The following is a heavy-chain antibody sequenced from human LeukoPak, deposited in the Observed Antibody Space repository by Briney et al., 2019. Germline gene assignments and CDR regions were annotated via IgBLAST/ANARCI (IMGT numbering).Heavy chain of an antibody. Sequence: GGSLRLSCAASGFTFSSYSMNWVRQAPGKGLEWVSYISSSSSTIYYADSVKGRFTISRDNAKNSLYLQMNSLRAEDTAVYYCARDQEYSSGWPIPFDAFDIWGQGTMVTVSS. CDR3: ARDQEYSSGWPIPFDAFDI. CDR2: ISSSSSTI. D-gene: IGHD6-19*01. J-gene: IGHJ3*02. V-gene: IGHV3-48*01. CDR1: GFTFSSYS.